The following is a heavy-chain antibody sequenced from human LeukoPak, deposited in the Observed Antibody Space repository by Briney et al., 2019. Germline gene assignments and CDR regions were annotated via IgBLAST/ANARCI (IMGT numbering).Heavy chain of an antibody. Sequence: SETLSLTCAVYGGSFSGYYWVWIRQPPGKGLEWIGTIRHGGSTHCNPSLKSPVTMSVDTSKNQFSLKLSAVTAADTAVYYCARDPWAAANWFDPWGQGTLVTVSS. V-gene: IGHV4-34*10. CDR3: ARDPWAAANWFDP. J-gene: IGHJ5*02. CDR2: IRHGGST. CDR1: GGSFSGYY. D-gene: IGHD6-13*01.